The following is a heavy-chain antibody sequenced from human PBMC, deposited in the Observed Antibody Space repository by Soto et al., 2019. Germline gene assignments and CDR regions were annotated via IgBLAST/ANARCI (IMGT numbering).Heavy chain of an antibody. CDR1: GYTLTGLS. V-gene: IGHV1-2*02. CDR3: AREYCSGGSCYFDY. CDR2: INPEGGDT. Sequence: ASVKVSCKVSGYTLTGLSMHWVRQAPGKGLEWMGWINPEGGDTNYAQKFQGRVTMTRDTSISTAYMELSRLRSDDTAVYYCAREYCSGGSCYFDYWGQGTLVTVSS. D-gene: IGHD2-15*01. J-gene: IGHJ4*02.